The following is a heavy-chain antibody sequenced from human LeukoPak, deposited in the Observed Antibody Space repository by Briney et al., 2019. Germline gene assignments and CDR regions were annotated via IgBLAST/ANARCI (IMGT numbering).Heavy chain of an antibody. Sequence: GGALRLSCAASGCTFSTYWMCSVPPAPGRGAEGGANINEDGGEKYYVHSVKGRFTISRDNAKTSLYLQMDTLRAADTALYTSCRADGPGSWGQGTLVTVSS. CDR1: GCTFSTYW. J-gene: IGHJ5*02. CDR3: CRADGPGS. V-gene: IGHV3-7*01. CDR2: INEDGGEK. D-gene: IGHD5-24*01.